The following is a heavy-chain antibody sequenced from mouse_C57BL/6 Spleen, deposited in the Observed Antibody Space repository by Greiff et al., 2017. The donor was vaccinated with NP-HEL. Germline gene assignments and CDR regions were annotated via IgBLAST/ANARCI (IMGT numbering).Heavy chain of an antibody. J-gene: IGHJ4*01. CDR3: ARRADDGYYGDYAMDY. V-gene: IGHV8-12*01. CDR1: GFSLSTSGMG. Sequence: QVTLNESGPGILQSSQTLSLTCSFSGFSLSTSGMGVSWIRQPSGKGLEWLAHIYWDDDKRYNPSLKSRLTISKDTSRNQVFLKITSVDTADTATYYCARRADDGYYGDYAMDYWGQGTSVTVSS. D-gene: IGHD2-3*01. CDR2: IYWDDDK.